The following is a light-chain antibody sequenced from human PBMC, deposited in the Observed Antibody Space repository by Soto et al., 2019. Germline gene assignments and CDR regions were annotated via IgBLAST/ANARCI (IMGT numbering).Light chain of an antibody. J-gene: IGKJ1*01. CDR3: QQYDSYSWT. CDR1: QRISSW. V-gene: IGKV1-5*01. Sequence: DIQMTQSPSTLSASVGDRVTITCRASQRISSWLAWYQQKPGKAPKLLIYAASSLESGVPSRFSGSGSGTEFTLTISSLQTDDFASYYCQQYDSYSWTFGQGTKVDIK. CDR2: AAS.